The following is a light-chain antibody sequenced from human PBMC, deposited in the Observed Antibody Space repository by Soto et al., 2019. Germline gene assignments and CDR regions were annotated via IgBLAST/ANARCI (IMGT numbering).Light chain of an antibody. V-gene: IGKV3-20*01. J-gene: IGKJ5*01. CDR3: QQYGNSAIT. CDR1: QSVSSAY. Sequence: ILLTQSPGTLSLSPGERATLSCRASQSVSSAYSAWYQQKPGQAPRLLIYGVSTRATGIAERFSGSGSGTDFTLTISRLEPEDFEVYYCQQYGNSAITFGQGTRLEIK. CDR2: GVS.